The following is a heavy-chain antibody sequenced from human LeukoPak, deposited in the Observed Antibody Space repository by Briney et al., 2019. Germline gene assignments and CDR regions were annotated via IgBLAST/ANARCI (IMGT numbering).Heavy chain of an antibody. D-gene: IGHD4-17*01. Sequence: GESLKISCKGSGYSFTSYWIGWVRQMPGKGLEWMGIIYPGDSDTRYSPSFQGQVTISADESISTAYLQWSSLKASDTAMYYCARQMDYGDYANWFDPWGQGTLVTVSS. J-gene: IGHJ5*02. CDR2: IYPGDSDT. CDR1: GYSFTSYW. V-gene: IGHV5-51*01. CDR3: ARQMDYGDYANWFDP.